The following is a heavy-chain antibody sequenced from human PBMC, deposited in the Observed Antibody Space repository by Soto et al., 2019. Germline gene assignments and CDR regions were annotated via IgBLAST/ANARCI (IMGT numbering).Heavy chain of an antibody. CDR3: ARVKKYWDSSGNWFDP. CDR1: GGSISSGGYY. V-gene: IGHV4-31*03. J-gene: IGHJ5*02. Sequence: QVQLQESGPGLVKPSQTLSLTCTVSGGSISSGGYYWSWIRQHPGKGLEWIGYIYYSGSTYYNPSRMNRVTISVDTSKNQFSLKLSSVTAADTSVYYCARVKKYWDSSGNWFDPWVQGTLVTVSS. D-gene: IGHD3-22*01. CDR2: IYYSGST.